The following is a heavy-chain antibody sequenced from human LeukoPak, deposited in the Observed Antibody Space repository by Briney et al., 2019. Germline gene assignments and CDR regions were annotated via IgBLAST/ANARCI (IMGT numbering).Heavy chain of an antibody. CDR3: ATVPRRAIAAAKTVGGYYFDY. CDR1: GYTLTELS. D-gene: IGHD6-13*01. Sequence: ASVKVSCKVSGYTLTELSMHWVRHAPGKGLEWMGGFDPEDGETIYAQKFQGRVTMTEDTSTDTAYMELSSLRSEDTAVYYCATVPRRAIAAAKTVGGYYFDYWGQGTLVTVSS. V-gene: IGHV1-24*01. CDR2: FDPEDGET. J-gene: IGHJ4*02.